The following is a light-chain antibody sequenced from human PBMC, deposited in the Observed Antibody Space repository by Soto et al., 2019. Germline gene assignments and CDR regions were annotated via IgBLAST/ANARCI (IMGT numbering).Light chain of an antibody. CDR2: GAF. J-gene: IGKJ5*01. V-gene: IGKV3D-20*02. CDR1: QNVASNY. Sequence: EIVLTQSPGTLSLSPGERASLSCRASQNVASNYLAWYQQKPGQAPRLLIYGAFSRAPGSPDRFSGSGSGTDFTLTISSLEPEDFAVYYCQQRSNWPTITFGQGTRLEIK. CDR3: QQRSNWPTIT.